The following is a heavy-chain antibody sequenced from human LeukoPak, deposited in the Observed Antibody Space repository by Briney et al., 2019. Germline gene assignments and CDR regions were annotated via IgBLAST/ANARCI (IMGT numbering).Heavy chain of an antibody. Sequence: ASVKVSCKASGYTFTSYDINWARQATGQGLEWMGWMNPNSGNTGYAQKFQGRVTMTRDTSTSTVYMDLSSLRSEDTAVYYCARDLSHRYYHSTGYAFDYWGQGTLVTVSS. CDR2: MNPNSGNT. V-gene: IGHV1-8*01. CDR1: GYTFTSYD. J-gene: IGHJ4*02. CDR3: ARDLSHRYYHSTGYAFDY. D-gene: IGHD3-22*01.